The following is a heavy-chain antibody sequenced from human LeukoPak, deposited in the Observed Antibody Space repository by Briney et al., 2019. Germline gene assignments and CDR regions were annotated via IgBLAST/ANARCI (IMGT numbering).Heavy chain of an antibody. CDR3: ASASGLGMTGYFDS. D-gene: IGHD7-27*01. CDR1: GDSFSSNIAA. Sequence: SQTLSLTCAISGDSFSSNIAAWNWLRQSPSRGLEWLGRTYYRSKWSNDYAVSLKGRITINPDASKNQFSLHLNSVTPEDTAMYYCASASGLGMTGYFDSWGQGTLVTVSS. V-gene: IGHV6-1*01. J-gene: IGHJ4*02. CDR2: TYYRSKWSN.